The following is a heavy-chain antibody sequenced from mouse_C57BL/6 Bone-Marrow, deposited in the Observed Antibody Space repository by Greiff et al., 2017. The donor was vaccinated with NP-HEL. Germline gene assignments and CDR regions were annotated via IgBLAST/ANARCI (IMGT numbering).Heavy chain of an antibody. D-gene: IGHD1-1*01. V-gene: IGHV1-50*01. J-gene: IGHJ1*03. CDR3: ARYSITTVVARYFDV. Sequence: VQLQQPGAELVKPGASVKLSCKASGYTFTSYWLQWVKQRPGPGLEWIGEIDPSDSYTNYNQKFKGKATLTVDTSSSTAYMQLSSLTSEDSAVYYCARYSITTVVARYFDVWGTGTTVTVSS. CDR1: GYTFTSYW. CDR2: IDPSDSYT.